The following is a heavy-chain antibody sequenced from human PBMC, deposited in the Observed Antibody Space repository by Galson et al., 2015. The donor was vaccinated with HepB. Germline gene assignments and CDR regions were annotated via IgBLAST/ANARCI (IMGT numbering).Heavy chain of an antibody. Sequence: SLRLSCAASGFTFSSYAMHWVRQAPGKGLEWVAVISYDGSNKYYADSVKGRFTISRDNSKNTLYLQMNSLRAEDTAVYYCARDGITMVRGGTKYYFDYWGQGTLVTVSS. D-gene: IGHD3-10*01. CDR3: ARDGITMVRGGTKYYFDY. J-gene: IGHJ4*02. CDR1: GFTFSSYA. V-gene: IGHV3-30*04. CDR2: ISYDGSNK.